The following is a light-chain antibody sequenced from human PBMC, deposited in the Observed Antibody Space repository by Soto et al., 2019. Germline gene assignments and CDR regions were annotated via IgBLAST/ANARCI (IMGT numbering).Light chain of an antibody. CDR2: GAS. CDR1: QSVSSNY. J-gene: IGKJ1*01. CDR3: QQDGRYPSK. Sequence: DIVINHAPCTLFFSAWYRATISFRSSQSVSSNYITWYQQKPGQAPRRLIFGASSRATGIPDRFSGSGSGTDFTLTISRLEPEDFAVYYCQQDGRYPSKFGQGTMVEI. V-gene: IGKV3-20*01.